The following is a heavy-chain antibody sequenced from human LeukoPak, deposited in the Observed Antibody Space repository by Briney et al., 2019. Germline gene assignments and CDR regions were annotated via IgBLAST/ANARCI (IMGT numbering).Heavy chain of an antibody. Sequence: GGSLRLSCAASGFTFSSYAMSWVRQAPGKGPEWVSAISGSGGSTYYADSVKGRFTISRDNSKNTLYLQMNSLRAEDTAVYYCAKCSGSYFHYGMDVWGQGTTVTVSS. CDR1: GFTFSSYA. CDR2: ISGSGGST. CDR3: AKCSGSYFHYGMDV. V-gene: IGHV3-23*01. D-gene: IGHD3-10*02. J-gene: IGHJ6*02.